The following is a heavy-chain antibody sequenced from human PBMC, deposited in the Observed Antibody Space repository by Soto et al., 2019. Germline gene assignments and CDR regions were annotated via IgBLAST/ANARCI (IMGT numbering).Heavy chain of an antibody. J-gene: IGHJ5*02. Sequence: PSETLSLTCSVSGGSIANYYWSWIRQPPGKGLEWIGYVYYSGSTNYNPSLKSRVNMSVDKYRNLFSLKLTSVTAADTAMYYCARNLNDYNLRNWFGPWCQGTLVTVSS. CDR1: GGSIANYY. CDR3: ARNLNDYNLRNWFGP. V-gene: IGHV4-59*01. D-gene: IGHD4-4*01. CDR2: VYYSGST.